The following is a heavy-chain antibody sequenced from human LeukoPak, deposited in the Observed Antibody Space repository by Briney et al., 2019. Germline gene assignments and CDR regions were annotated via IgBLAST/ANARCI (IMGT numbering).Heavy chain of an antibody. Sequence: PGGSLRLSCAASGFTFSSYSMNWVRQAPGKGLEWVSSISSSSSYIYYADSVKGRFTISRDNAKNSLYLQMNSLRAEDTAVYYCARDKVVVVPAAIHFDYWGQGTLVTVSS. CDR3: ARDKVVVVPAAIHFDY. CDR2: ISSSSSYI. D-gene: IGHD2-2*02. CDR1: GFTFSSYS. J-gene: IGHJ4*02. V-gene: IGHV3-21*01.